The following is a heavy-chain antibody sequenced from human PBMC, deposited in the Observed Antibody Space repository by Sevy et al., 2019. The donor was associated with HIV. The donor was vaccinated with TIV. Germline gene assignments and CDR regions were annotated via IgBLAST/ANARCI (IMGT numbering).Heavy chain of an antibody. Sequence: ASVKVSRKASGYRFTSYAMNWVRQAPGQGLEWMGWINANTGKPTYAQGFTGRFVFSLDTSVNTAYLQISSLKAEDTAVYYCAKGRPGSGYAGAAAGDWGQGTRVTVSS. CDR1: GYRFTSYA. V-gene: IGHV7-4-1*02. J-gene: IGHJ4*02. CDR3: AKGRPGSGYAGAAAGD. CDR2: INANTGKP. D-gene: IGHD5-12*01.